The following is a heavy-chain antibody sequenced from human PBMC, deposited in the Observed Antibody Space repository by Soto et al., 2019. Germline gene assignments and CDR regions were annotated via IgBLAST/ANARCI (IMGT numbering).Heavy chain of an antibody. CDR1: GYNFNQYY. CDR2: INLRGGTT. J-gene: IGHJ4*02. V-gene: IGHV1-46*02. Sequence: QVQLVQSGPEVRKPGASVRLSCATSGYNFNQYYIHWVRQAPGQGLEWMGIINLRGGTTEYAHKFRGRVTVTCDTSTRTAYMELSSLRSEDTAVYFCARGPDDSDVPRWDHWCQGTLITVSS. D-gene: IGHD4-17*01. CDR3: ARGPDDSDVPRWDH.